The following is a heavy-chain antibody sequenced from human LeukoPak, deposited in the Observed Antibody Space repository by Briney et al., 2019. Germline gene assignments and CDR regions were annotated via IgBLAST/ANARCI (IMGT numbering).Heavy chain of an antibody. CDR2: IYPGDSDT. Sequence: GESLKISCRGSGYSFTSYWIGWVRQMPGKGLEWMGMIYPGDSDTRYSPSFQGQVTISADKSISTAYLQWSSLKASDTAMYYCARHCSSTSYYYYYYMDVWGKGTTVTVSS. D-gene: IGHD2-2*01. CDR1: GYSFTSYW. J-gene: IGHJ6*03. V-gene: IGHV5-51*01. CDR3: ARHCSSTSYYYYYYMDV.